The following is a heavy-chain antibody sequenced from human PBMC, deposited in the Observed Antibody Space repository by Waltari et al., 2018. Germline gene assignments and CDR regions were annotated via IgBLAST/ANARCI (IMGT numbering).Heavy chain of an antibody. D-gene: IGHD6-25*01. CDR2: INAGNGNT. J-gene: IGHJ4*02. CDR3: ARPLYSSGIEIYYFDY. CDR1: GYTFTSYA. V-gene: IGHV1-3*01. Sequence: QVQLVQSGAEVKKPGASVKVSCKASGYTFTSYAMHWVRQAPGQRLEWMGWINAGNGNTKYSQKFQRRVTITRDTSASTAYMELSSLRSEDTAVYYCARPLYSSGIEIYYFDYWGQGTLVTVSS.